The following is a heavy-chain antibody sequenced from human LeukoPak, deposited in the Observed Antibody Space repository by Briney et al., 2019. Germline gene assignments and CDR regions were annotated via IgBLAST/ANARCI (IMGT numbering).Heavy chain of an antibody. V-gene: IGHV3-23*01. CDR2: TSTSGDST. CDR1: GFTFSTYG. J-gene: IGHJ4*02. CDR3: AKRSDYGGNWNYLDY. D-gene: IGHD4-23*01. Sequence: GGSLRLSCAASGFTFSTYGMSWVRQAPGKGLEWVSATSTSGDSTYYADSVKGRFTISRDNSKNTLYLQMNSLRAEDTAVYYCAKRSDYGGNWNYLDYWGQGTLATVSS.